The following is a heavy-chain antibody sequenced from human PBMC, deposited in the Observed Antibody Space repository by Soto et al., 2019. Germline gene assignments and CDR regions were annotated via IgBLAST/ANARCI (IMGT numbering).Heavy chain of an antibody. CDR2: ISGSGGTP. CDR3: AMGLAAAGPLDY. Sequence: GGSLRLSCAASGFTFSYSAMSWVRQAPGRGLEWVSTISGSGGTPYYADSVKGRFTISRDNSKNSLYLVLNSLRADDTAIYYCAMGLAAAGPLDYWGQGALVTVS. J-gene: IGHJ4*02. V-gene: IGHV3-23*01. D-gene: IGHD6-13*01. CDR1: GFTFSYSA.